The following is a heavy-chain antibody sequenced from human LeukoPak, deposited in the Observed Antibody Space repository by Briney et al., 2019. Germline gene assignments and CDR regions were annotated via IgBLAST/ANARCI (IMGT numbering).Heavy chain of an antibody. Sequence: GGSLRLSCAASGISVSSNYMSWVRQAPGKGLQWVSVIYVDGSTYYADSVKGRITISRDNSRNSLYLQMNSLRAEDTAVYYCARVRLARSLFDWGQGTLVAVSS. CDR1: GISVSSNY. D-gene: IGHD6-19*01. CDR2: IYVDGST. J-gene: IGHJ4*02. CDR3: ARVRLARSLFD. V-gene: IGHV3-66*01.